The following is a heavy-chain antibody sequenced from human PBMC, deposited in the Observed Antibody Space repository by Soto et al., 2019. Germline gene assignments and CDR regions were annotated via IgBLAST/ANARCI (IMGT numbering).Heavy chain of an antibody. CDR2: ISGYNGNT. CDR3: AREGQAPYYYYGRDV. J-gene: IGHJ6*02. V-gene: IGHV1-18*01. Sequence: QVQVVQSGDEVKKPGASVKVSCKASGYTFTNYGFSWVRQAPGQGLEWMGWISGYNGNTKYAEKFQGRVTMTTDTHTGTANMELRSLRSDDTAVYYCAREGQAPYYYYGRDVWGQGTAVTVSS. CDR1: GYTFTNYG.